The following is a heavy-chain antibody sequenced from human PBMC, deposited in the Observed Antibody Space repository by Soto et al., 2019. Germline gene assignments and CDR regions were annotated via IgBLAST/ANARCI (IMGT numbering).Heavy chain of an antibody. Sequence: QVQLVQSGAEVKKPGSSVTVSCKASGGTFTTSFINWVRQAPGQRPEWMGNILPIFGTADYAQKFQDRVTFTADKSTNTAYMQLRSLFSEDTAVYYCARGREYGRNSDAFHMWCQGTVVSVPS. CDR1: GGTFTTSF. J-gene: IGHJ3*02. D-gene: IGHD4-17*01. V-gene: IGHV1-69*14. CDR3: ARGREYGRNSDAFHM. CDR2: ILPIFGTA.